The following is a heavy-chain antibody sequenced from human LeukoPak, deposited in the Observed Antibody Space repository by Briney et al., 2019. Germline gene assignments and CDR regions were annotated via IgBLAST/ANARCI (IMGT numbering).Heavy chain of an antibody. V-gene: IGHV4-39*07. CDR1: RGSIGRSSYY. Sequence: PSETLSLTCSVSRGSIGRSSYYSGSIRQSPGNGLEWIGSIYYSGSTNYNPSLKSRVTISVDTSKNQFSLKLSSVTAADTAVYYCARVAAKTVDYWGQGALVTVSS. CDR2: IYYSGST. CDR3: ARVAAKTVDY. J-gene: IGHJ4*02. D-gene: IGHD2-15*01.